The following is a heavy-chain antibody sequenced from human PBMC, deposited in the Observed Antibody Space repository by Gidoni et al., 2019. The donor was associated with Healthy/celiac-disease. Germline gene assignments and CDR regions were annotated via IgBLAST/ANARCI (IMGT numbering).Heavy chain of an antibody. CDR2: ISGSGGST. CDR3: AKDVIVGATDWYFDL. Sequence: EVQLLESGGGLVQPGGSLRLSCAASGFTFSSYAMSWVRQAPGTGLGWVSAISGSGGSTYYADSVKGRFTISRDNSKHTLYLQMNSLRAEDTAVYYCAKDVIVGATDWYFDLWGRGTLVTVSS. CDR1: GFTFSSYA. J-gene: IGHJ2*01. D-gene: IGHD1-26*01. V-gene: IGHV3-23*01.